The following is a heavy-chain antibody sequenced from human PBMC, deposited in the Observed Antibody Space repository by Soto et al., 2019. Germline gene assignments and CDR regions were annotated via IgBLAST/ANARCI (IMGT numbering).Heavy chain of an antibody. J-gene: IGHJ5*02. CDR2: ISRDGNAI. CDR3: ARGAEMSSLTKWFDP. Sequence: PGGSLRLSCAASGFIFSDYYMSWIRQAPGKGLEWLAYISRDGNAIFYADPVIGRFTVSRDNAKNSLFLQMDDLRAEDTAMFFCARGAEMSSLTKWFDPWGQGTLVTVSS. V-gene: IGHV3-11*01. CDR1: GFIFSDYY. D-gene: IGHD1-1*01.